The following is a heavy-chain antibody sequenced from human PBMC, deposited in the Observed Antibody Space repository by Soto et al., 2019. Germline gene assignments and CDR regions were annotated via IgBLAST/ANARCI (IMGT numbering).Heavy chain of an antibody. CDR3: TRDRSEGSGRYFWVDS. V-gene: IGHV4-4*07. J-gene: IGHJ4*02. D-gene: IGHD1-26*01. CDR2: IYTSGSA. CDR1: GGSINFYY. Sequence: QVQLQESGPGLVKPSETLSLTCTVSGGSINFYYWSWIRQPAGKGLEWIGRIYTSGSANYNASLKSRVTMSVDTSKNQLSLKLRSVTAADSAIYYCTRDRSEGSGRYFWVDSWGQGILVTVSS.